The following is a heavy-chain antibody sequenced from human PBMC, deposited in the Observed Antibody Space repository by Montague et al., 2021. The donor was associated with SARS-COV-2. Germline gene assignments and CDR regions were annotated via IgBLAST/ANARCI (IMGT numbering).Heavy chain of an antibody. V-gene: IGHV4-30-2*06. J-gene: IGHJ6*02. CDR3: ATGARMYGMDF. D-gene: IGHD3-10*01. Sequence: TLSLTCVVSGGSVSSGDYTWSWIRQSPGKGLEWIGYIYQSGSAYYNPYLKSRVTISIDTSNNHFTLNLRSVTAADTGLYYCATGARMYGMDFWGQGTTVTVSS. CDR2: IYQSGSA. CDR1: GGSVSSGDYT.